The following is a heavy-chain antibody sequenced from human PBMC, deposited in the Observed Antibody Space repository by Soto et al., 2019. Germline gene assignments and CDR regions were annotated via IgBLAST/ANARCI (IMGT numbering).Heavy chain of an antibody. V-gene: IGHV3-23*01. Sequence: EVQPLESGGGLVQPGGSLRLSCAASGITFSSYAMSWVRQAPGKGLEWVSAISGSGGTTYDADSVRGRFTISRDNSKNTLYLQMNSLSADDTAIYYCAKTQTLQQLDPFVYWGQGSLVTVSS. CDR3: AKTQTLQQLDPFVY. D-gene: IGHD6-13*01. CDR2: ISGSGGTT. J-gene: IGHJ4*02. CDR1: GITFSSYA.